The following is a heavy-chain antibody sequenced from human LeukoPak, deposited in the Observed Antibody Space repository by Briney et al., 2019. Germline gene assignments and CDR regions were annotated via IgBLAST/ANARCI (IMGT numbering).Heavy chain of an antibody. CDR3: ARLGDYSNKD. CDR1: GFTVSSNY. J-gene: IGHJ4*02. V-gene: IGHV3-53*01. CDR2: NYSGGST. Sequence: GGSLRLSCAASGFTVSSNYMSWVRQAPGKGLEWVSVNYSGGSTYYADSVKGRFTISRDNSKNTLYLQMNGLRAEDTAVYYCARLGDYSNKDWGQGTLVTVSS. D-gene: IGHD4-11*01.